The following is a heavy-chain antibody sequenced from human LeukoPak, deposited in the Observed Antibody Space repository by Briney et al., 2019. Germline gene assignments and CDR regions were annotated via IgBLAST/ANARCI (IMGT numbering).Heavy chain of an antibody. V-gene: IGHV3-23*01. Sequence: GGSLRLSCATSGFSFSSYAMSWVRQAPGKGLEWVSAMSSSDDGRYYAASVRGRFTISRDTSRSTLYLQMNSLRAEDTAVYYCARDGSYSSSWYFDYWGQGTLVTVSS. D-gene: IGHD6-13*01. J-gene: IGHJ4*02. CDR3: ARDGSYSSSWYFDY. CDR2: MSSSDDGR. CDR1: GFSFSSYA.